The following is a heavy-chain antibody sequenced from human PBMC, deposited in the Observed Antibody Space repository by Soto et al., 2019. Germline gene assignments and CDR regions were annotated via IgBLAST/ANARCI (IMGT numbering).Heavy chain of an antibody. CDR3: ASGIRGIGSAGAVAWFDP. V-gene: IGHV4-34*10. D-gene: IGHD2-21*01. Sequence: KTSETLSLTCGVYGGSFSGYYWSWIRQSPGKGLEWLGEINHTGSTTYNSALKSRITMSIDTSKKQFSLKITSLSAADTAVYYCASGIRGIGSAGAVAWFDPWGQGTLVTVSS. CDR2: INHTGST. J-gene: IGHJ5*02. CDR1: GGSFSGYY.